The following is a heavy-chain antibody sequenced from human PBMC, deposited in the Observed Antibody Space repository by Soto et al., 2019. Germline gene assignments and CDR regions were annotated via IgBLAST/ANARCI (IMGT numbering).Heavy chain of an antibody. CDR2: IYYSGST. D-gene: IGHD2-15*01. CDR3: ATSPFYCRAGSYYSGSAHCYFDL. CDR1: GGSISSGDYY. Sequence: SETLSLTCTVSGGSISSGDYYWSWIRQPPGKGLEWIGYIYYSGSTYYNPSLKSRVTISVDTSKNQFSLKLSSVTAADTAVYYCATSPFYCRAGSYYSGSAHCYFDLWGRGTLVTVSS. J-gene: IGHJ2*01. V-gene: IGHV4-30-4*02.